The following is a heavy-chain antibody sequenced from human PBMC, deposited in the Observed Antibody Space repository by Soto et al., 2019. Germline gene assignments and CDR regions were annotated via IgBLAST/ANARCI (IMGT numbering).Heavy chain of an antibody. CDR3: ARSYCSSTSCIGNYYYYMDV. Sequence: GGSLRLSCAASGFTFSSYAMSWVRQAPGKGLEWVSAISGSGGSTYYADSVKGRFTNSRDNSKNTLYLQMNSLRAEDTAVYNCARSYCSSTSCIGNYYYYMDVWGKGTTVTVSS. CDR1: GFTFSSYA. D-gene: IGHD2-2*01. CDR2: ISGSGGST. V-gene: IGHV3-23*01. J-gene: IGHJ6*03.